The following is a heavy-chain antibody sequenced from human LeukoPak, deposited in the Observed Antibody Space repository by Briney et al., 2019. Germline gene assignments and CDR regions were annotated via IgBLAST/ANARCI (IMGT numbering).Heavy chain of an antibody. CDR3: AKDSDDGSIVVVVTYFNH. Sequence: PGGSLRLSCAASGITFSSYGMSWVRQAPGKGLEWVSSISSTGGTTYYADSVKGRFTISRDNSKNTLYLQMNSLRVEDTAVYYCAKDSDDGSIVVVVTYFNHWGQGTLVTVSS. J-gene: IGHJ4*02. CDR2: ISSTGGTT. CDR1: GITFSSYG. V-gene: IGHV3-23*01. D-gene: IGHD2-15*01.